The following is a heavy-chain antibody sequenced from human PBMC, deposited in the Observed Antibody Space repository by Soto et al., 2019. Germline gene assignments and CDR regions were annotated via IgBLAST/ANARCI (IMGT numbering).Heavy chain of an antibody. CDR1: GFNVRSYW. V-gene: IGHV3-7*01. CDR3: ARDIGFDYVN. CDR2: IKEDGSEI. J-gene: IGHJ4*02. D-gene: IGHD3-16*01. Sequence: RGESLKISCAVSGFNVRSYWMSWVRQAPGKGLEWVASIKEDGSEIYYLQSVRGRFAISRDSAGNALQLAMNYLSAEDPATYFCARDIGFDYVNWGQGTLVTVSS.